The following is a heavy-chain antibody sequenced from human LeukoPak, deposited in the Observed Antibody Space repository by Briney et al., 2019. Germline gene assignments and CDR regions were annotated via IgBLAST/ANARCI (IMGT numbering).Heavy chain of an antibody. D-gene: IGHD3-3*01. CDR3: ASGDFSSGYYYYYGMDV. J-gene: IGHJ6*02. CDR1: GGSISSYY. CDR2: IYTSGST. V-gene: IGHV4-4*07. Sequence: PSETLSLTCTVSGGSISSYYWSWIRQPAGKGLEWIGRIYTSGSTNYNPSLKSRVTMSVDTSKNQFSLKLSSVTAADTAVYYCASGDFSSGYYYYYGMDVWGQGTTVTVSS.